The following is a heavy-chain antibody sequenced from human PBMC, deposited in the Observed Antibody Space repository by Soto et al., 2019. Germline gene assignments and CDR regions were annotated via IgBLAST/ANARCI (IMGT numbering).Heavy chain of an antibody. CDR1: GFTFSGYA. J-gene: IGHJ4*02. CDR2: IHGGGNSA. CDR3: AKYSRRMTNSCNFDY. D-gene: IGHD6-13*01. Sequence: EVQLLESGGDLVQPGRSLRLSCAASGFTFSGYAMSWVRQAPGKGLEWVSVIHGGGNSAYYADSVKGRFTISRDNSMHTMYLQMSSMRGEDTAVYHHAKYSRRMTNSCNFDYWGQGTLATVSS. V-gene: IGHV3-23*01.